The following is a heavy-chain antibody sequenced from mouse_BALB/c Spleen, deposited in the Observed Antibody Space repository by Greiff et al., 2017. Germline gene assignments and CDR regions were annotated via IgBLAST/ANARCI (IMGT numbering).Heavy chain of an antibody. CDR3: ANGNYYYAMDY. V-gene: IGHV2-6-7*01. Sequence: QVQLKESGPGLVAPSQSLSITCTVSGFSLTGYGVNWVRQPPGKGLEWLGMIWGDGSTDYNSALKSRLSISKDNSTSQVFLKMNSLQTDDTARYYCANGNYYYAMDYWGQGTSVTVSS. CDR1: GFSLTGYG. J-gene: IGHJ4*01. D-gene: IGHD2-1*01. CDR2: IWGDGST.